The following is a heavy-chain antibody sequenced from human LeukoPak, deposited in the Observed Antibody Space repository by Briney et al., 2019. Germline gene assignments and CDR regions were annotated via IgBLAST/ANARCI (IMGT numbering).Heavy chain of an antibody. V-gene: IGHV3-23*01. Sequence: AGSLRLSCAASGFSFGGYAMTWVRQAPGKGLEWVSSITYNGAATYYLDSVKARFTISRDNSRSTLYLQMDSLTAEDTALYYCAKDGLYFDGSTHIYYFDSWGQGTLVAVSS. CDR3: AKDGLYFDGSTHIYYFDS. J-gene: IGHJ4*02. CDR2: ITYNGAAT. D-gene: IGHD3-9*01. CDR1: GFSFGGYA.